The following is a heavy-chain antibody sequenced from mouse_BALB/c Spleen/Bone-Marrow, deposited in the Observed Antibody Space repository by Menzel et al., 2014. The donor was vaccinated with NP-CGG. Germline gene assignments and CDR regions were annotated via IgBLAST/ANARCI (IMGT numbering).Heavy chain of an antibody. CDR1: GYTFTSYY. Sequence: VQLQQSGAELVKPGASVKLSCKASGYTFTSYYMYWVKQRPGQGLEWIGEINPSNGGTNFNEKFKSKATLTVDKSSRTPYLQLSSLTSEDSAVYYCTRSRRDYAMDYWGQGTSVTVSS. J-gene: IGHJ4*01. V-gene: IGHV1S81*02. CDR3: TRSRRDYAMDY. CDR2: INPSNGGT.